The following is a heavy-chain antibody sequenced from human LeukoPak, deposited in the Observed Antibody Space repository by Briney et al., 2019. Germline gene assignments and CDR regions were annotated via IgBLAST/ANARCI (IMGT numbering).Heavy chain of an antibody. J-gene: IGHJ3*02. Sequence: HSGGSLRLSCAASGFTFSSYAMSWVRQAPGKGLEWVSAISGSGGSTYYADSVKGRFTISRDNSKNTLYLQMNSLRAEDTAVYYCARALSSGWADTFDIWGQGTMVTVSS. CDR1: GFTFSSYA. CDR3: ARALSSGWADTFDI. V-gene: IGHV3-23*01. D-gene: IGHD6-19*01. CDR2: ISGSGGST.